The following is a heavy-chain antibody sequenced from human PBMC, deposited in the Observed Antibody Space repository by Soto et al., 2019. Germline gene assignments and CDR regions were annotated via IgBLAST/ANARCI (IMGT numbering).Heavy chain of an antibody. Sequence: SETLSLTCTVSGDSISSSSYYWALIRQPPGKGLEWIATIYYSGSTYYNPSLKSRVTISIDTSKNQVSLKLSSVTAADTAVYYCARGRGYSYGLDPWGQGSLVTVSS. D-gene: IGHD5-18*01. J-gene: IGHJ5*02. CDR3: ARGRGYSYGLDP. CDR2: IYYSGST. V-gene: IGHV4-39*01. CDR1: GDSISSSSYY.